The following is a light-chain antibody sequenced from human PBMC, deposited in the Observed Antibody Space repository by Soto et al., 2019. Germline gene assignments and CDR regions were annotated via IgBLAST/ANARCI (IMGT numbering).Light chain of an antibody. J-gene: IGLJ1*01. CDR3: QSYDSSLRV. CDR1: SSNIGAGYD. CDR2: GNS. Sequence: QSVLTQPPSVSGAPGQRVTISCTGSSSNIGAGYDVHWYQQLPGTAPKLLIYGNSNRPSGVPDRFSGSKSCTSASLAITGLQAEDEADYYCQSYDSSLRVFGTGTKLTVL. V-gene: IGLV1-40*01.